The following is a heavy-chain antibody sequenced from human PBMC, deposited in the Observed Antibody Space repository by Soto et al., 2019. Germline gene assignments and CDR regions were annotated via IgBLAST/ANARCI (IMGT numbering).Heavy chain of an antibody. J-gene: IGHJ4*02. CDR2: ISGSGGST. CDR3: AKVTTGYCSGGSCYSVYPPHFDY. Sequence: GGSLRLSCAASGFTFSSYAMSWVRQAPGKGLEWVSAISGSGGSTYYADSVKGRFTISRDNSKNTLYLQMNSLRAEDTAVYYCAKVTTGYCSGGSCYSVYPPHFDYWGQGTLVTVSS. D-gene: IGHD2-15*01. V-gene: IGHV3-23*01. CDR1: GFTFSSYA.